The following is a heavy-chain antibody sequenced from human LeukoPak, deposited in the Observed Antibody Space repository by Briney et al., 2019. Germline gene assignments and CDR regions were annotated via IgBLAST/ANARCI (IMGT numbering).Heavy chain of an antibody. Sequence: SETLSLTCTVSGGSISSYYWSWIRQPPGKGLEWIGYIYYSGSTNYNPSLKSRVTISKDTSKNQFSLKVTSVTAADTAVYYCARDVVGATYFHLWGQGALVTVSS. CDR3: ARDVVGATYFHL. J-gene: IGHJ1*01. CDR1: GGSISSYY. D-gene: IGHD1-26*01. V-gene: IGHV4-59*01. CDR2: IYYSGST.